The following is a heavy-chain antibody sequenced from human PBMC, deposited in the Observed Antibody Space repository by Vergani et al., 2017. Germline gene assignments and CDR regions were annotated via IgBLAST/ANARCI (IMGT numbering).Heavy chain of an antibody. D-gene: IGHD1-26*01. CDR2: TRNKANSYTT. CDR3: AMWEHYYYYYMDV. V-gene: IGHV3-72*01. J-gene: IGHJ6*03. CDR1: GFTFSDHY. Sequence: EVQLVESGGGLVQPGGSLRLSCAASGFTFSDHYMDWVRQAPGKGLEWVGRTRNKANSYTTEYAASVKGRFTISRDDSKNSLYLQMNSLKTEDTAVYYCAMWEHYYYYYMDVWGKGTTVTVSS.